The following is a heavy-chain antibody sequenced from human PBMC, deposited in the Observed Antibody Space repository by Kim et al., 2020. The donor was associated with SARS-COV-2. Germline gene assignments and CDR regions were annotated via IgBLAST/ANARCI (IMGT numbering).Heavy chain of an antibody. J-gene: IGHJ5*02. Sequence: GGSLRLSCAASGFTFSRYGMHWVRQAPGKGLEWVAVISYDGSNKHYVDSVKGRFTISRDNSKNTLYLQMNSLRAEDTAVYYCAKDRDYYGNFDNLGQGTLVTVSS. V-gene: IGHV3-30*18. CDR3: AKDRDYYGNFDN. CDR2: ISYDGSNK. CDR1: GFTFSRYG. D-gene: IGHD3-10*01.